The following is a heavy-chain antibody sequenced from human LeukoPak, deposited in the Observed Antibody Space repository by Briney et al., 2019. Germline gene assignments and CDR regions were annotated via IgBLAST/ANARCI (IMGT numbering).Heavy chain of an antibody. CDR1: GYTLTSYG. CDR2: ISAYNGNT. V-gene: IGHV1-18*01. J-gene: IGHJ3*02. CDR3: ASSVLLWFGGLPDAFDI. Sequence: ASVKVSCKASGYTLTSYGISWVRQAPGQGLEWMGWISAYNGNTNYAQKLQGRVTMTTDTSTSTAYMELRRLRSDDTAVYYCASSVLLWFGGLPDAFDIWGQGTMVTVSS. D-gene: IGHD3-10*01.